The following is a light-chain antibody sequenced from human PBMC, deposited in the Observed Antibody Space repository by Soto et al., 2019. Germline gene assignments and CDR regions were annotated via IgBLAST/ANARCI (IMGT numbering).Light chain of an antibody. V-gene: IGLV2-14*01. CDR2: EAS. J-gene: IGLJ1*01. Sequence: QSVLTQPASVSGSPGQSITISCTGTRSDVGGYNYVSWYQQHPGKAPKLMIYEASNRPSGVSDRFSASKSGNTASLTISGLQADDEADYYCSSYSGSRDVFGTGTKVTVL. CDR1: RSDVGGYNY. CDR3: SSYSGSRDV.